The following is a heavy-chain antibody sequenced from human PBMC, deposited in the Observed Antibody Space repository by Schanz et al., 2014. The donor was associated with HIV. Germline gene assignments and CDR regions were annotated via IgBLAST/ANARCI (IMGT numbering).Heavy chain of an antibody. V-gene: IGHV3-23*04. J-gene: IGHJ5*01. Sequence: EVHLVESGGALVQPGGSLRLSCAASGFTFSSYWMHWVRQAPGKGLEYVATISGGGRDKYYADSVRGRVTISRDNPKNTLYLQIDSLRVEDTAMYYCAKDRNGYNQPIESWGHGTLVSVSS. D-gene: IGHD5-18*01. CDR3: AKDRNGYNQPIES. CDR2: ISGGGRDK. CDR1: GFTFSSYW.